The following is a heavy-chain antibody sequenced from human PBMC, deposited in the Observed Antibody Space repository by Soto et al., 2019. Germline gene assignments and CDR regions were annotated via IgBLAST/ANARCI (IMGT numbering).Heavy chain of an antibody. D-gene: IGHD3-22*01. CDR2: ISTENGNT. J-gene: IGHJ4*02. CDR1: GFTFSNYG. V-gene: IGHV1-18*01. CDR3: ARDSSSGTFDN. Sequence: GGSLRLSCAASGFTFSNYGMHWVRQAPGKGLEWMGWISTENGNTNYAQNLQGRVILTRDRSTNTAYMELRSLRPEDTATYYCARDSSSGTFDNWGQGALVTVSS.